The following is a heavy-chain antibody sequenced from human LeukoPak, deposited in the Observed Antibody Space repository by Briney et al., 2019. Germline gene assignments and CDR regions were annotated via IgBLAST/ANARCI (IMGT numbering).Heavy chain of an antibody. CDR3: ARDRTGWLQADY. V-gene: IGHV4-61*02. CDR1: NDSISSGRYH. J-gene: IGHJ4*02. CDR2: IYTSGST. Sequence: SETLSLTCSVSNDSISSGRYHWIWIRQPAGKGLEWIGRIYTSGSTNYNPSLKSRVIISVDTSKNQFSLSLSSVTAADTAVYYCARDRTGWLQADYWGPGTLVTVSS. D-gene: IGHD5-24*01.